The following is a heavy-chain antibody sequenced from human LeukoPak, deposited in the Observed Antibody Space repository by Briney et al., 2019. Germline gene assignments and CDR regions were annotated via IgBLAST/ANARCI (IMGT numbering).Heavy chain of an antibody. CDR2: IYHSGST. CDR3: ARGVRPDSGSYYDYYYYYGMDV. CDR1: GGSISSSNW. J-gene: IGHJ6*02. D-gene: IGHD3-10*01. Sequence: SETLSLTCAVSGGSISSSNWWSWVRQPPGKGLEWIGEIYHSGSTNYNPSLKSRVTISVDKSKNQFSLKLSSVTAADTAVYYCARGVRPDSGSYYDYYYYYGMDVWGQGTTVAVSS. V-gene: IGHV4-4*02.